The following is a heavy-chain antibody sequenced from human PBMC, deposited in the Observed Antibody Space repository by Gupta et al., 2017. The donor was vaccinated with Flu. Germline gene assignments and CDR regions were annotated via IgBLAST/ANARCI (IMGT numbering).Heavy chain of an antibody. V-gene: IGHV4-39*01. CDR3: VSYSSRRELGY. J-gene: IGHJ4*02. CDR2: IYYSGST. CDR1: GASISSSFHY. D-gene: IGHD6-13*01. Sequence: QVQLQESGPGLVKPSETLSLTCTVSGASISSSFHYWGCIRQPPGKGLEWIATIYYSGSTYYNPSLNSRVTISADTSKNQFSLRLTSVTAADTAVYYCVSYSSRRELGYWGQGTLVTVSS.